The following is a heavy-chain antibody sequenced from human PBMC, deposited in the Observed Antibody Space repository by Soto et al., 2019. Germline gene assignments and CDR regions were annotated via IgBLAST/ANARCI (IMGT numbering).Heavy chain of an antibody. CDR1: GFTFSDYY. CDR2: ISSSSSYT. CDR3: ARVPDYSNYARSLYFDY. Sequence: GGSLRLSCAASGFTFSDYYMSWIRQAPGKGLEWVSYISSSSSYTNYADSVKGRFTISRDNAKNSLYLQMNSLRAEDTAVYYCARVPDYSNYARSLYFDYWGQGTLV. D-gene: IGHD4-4*01. J-gene: IGHJ4*02. V-gene: IGHV3-11*05.